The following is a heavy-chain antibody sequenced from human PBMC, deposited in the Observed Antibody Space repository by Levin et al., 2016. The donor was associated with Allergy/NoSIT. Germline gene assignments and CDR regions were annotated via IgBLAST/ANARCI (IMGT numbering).Heavy chain of an antibody. CDR2: INQDGSEK. V-gene: IGHV3-7*03. CDR1: GFTFSSYW. CDR3: ARDPSTSSWAEYFQD. Sequence: GESLKISCEASGFTFSSYWMCWVRQAPGKGLEWVANINQDGSEKYYVDSVKGRFTISRDNAKNSLYLQMNSLRAEDTAVYYCARDPSTSSWAEYFQDWGQGTLVTVSS. J-gene: IGHJ1*01. D-gene: IGHD2-2*01.